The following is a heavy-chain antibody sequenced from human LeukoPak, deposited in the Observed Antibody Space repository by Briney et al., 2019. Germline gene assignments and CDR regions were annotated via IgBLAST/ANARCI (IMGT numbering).Heavy chain of an antibody. CDR1: GGSISSYY. CDR3: ARAVYDSSGPTPVDY. V-gene: IGHV4-59*01. Sequence: PSETLSLTCTVSGGSISSYYWSWIRQPPGKGLEWIGYIYYSGSTNYNPSLKSRVTISVDTSKNQFSLKLSSVTAADTAVYYCARAVYDSSGPTPVDYWGQGTLVTVSS. J-gene: IGHJ4*02. CDR2: IYYSGST. D-gene: IGHD3-22*01.